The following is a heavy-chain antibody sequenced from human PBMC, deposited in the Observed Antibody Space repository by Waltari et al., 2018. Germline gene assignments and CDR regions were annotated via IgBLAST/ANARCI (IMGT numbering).Heavy chain of an antibody. J-gene: IGHJ4*02. V-gene: IGHV3-9*01. CDR3: VKDITPGGADS. CDR2: IFLKPGGE. CDR1: GLTLHEHA. Sequence: EVKVVESGGGLRQPGGSLTLSCTVSGLTLHEHAMHWVRQRPGKGLEWVSGIFLKPGGEGYADSVRGRFIVSKNNERNSLYLQMDSLRLEDTAFYYCVKDITPGGADSWGPGTLVTVSS. D-gene: IGHD2-21*01.